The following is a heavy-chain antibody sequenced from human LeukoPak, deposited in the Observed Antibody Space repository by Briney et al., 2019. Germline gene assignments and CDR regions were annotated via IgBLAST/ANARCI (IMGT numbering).Heavy chain of an antibody. Sequence: SETLSLTCTVSGGSISSGGYYWSWIRQHPGKGLEWIGYIYYSGSTYYNPSLKSRVTISVDTSKNQFSLKLSSVTAADTSVYYCARETYDSSGYDWGQGTLVTVSS. V-gene: IGHV4-31*03. J-gene: IGHJ4*02. CDR2: IYYSGST. CDR1: GGSISSGGYY. CDR3: ARETYDSSGYD. D-gene: IGHD3-22*01.